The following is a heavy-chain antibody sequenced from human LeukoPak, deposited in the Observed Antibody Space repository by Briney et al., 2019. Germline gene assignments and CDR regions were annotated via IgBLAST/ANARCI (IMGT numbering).Heavy chain of an antibody. CDR3: ARDRREMATGSQTFDY. CDR2: ISYDGSNK. J-gene: IGHJ4*02. CDR1: GFTFSSYA. Sequence: PGRSLRLSCAASGFTFSSYAMHWVRQAPGKGLEWVAVISYDGSNKYYADSVKGRFTISRDNSKNTLYLQMNSLRAEDTAVYYCARDRREMATGSQTFDYWGQGTLVTVSS. D-gene: IGHD5-12*01. V-gene: IGHV3-30-3*01.